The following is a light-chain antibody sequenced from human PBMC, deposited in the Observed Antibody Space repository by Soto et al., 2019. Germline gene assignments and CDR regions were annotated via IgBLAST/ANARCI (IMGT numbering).Light chain of an antibody. CDR1: QSISSY. CDR2: AAS. V-gene: IGKV1-39*01. J-gene: IGKJ1*01. CDR3: QQSYSTPRT. Sequence: DIQMTQSPSSLSASVGDRVTITCRASQSISSYLNWYQQKPGKAPKLLIYAASSLQSGVPSRFSGSGSGADFTPPIRSLQPEDFATYYCQQSYSTPRTFGQGTKVEIK.